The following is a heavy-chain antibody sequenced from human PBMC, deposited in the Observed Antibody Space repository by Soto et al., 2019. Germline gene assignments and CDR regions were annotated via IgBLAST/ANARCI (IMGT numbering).Heavy chain of an antibody. D-gene: IGHD3-10*01. V-gene: IGHV1-18*01. CDR1: GYTFTSYG. Sequence: QVQLVQSGAEVKKPGASVKVSCKASGYTFTSYGISWVRQAPGQGLEWMGWINPYNGNTNYAQKPQGRVTMTTDTSTTTAYMELSILRSDDTAVYSSATDWLGIDYWGQGTLVTVSS. CDR3: ATDWLGIDY. CDR2: INPYNGNT. J-gene: IGHJ4*02.